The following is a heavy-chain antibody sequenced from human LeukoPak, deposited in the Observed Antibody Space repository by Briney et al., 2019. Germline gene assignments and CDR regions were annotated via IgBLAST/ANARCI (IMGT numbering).Heavy chain of an antibody. CDR1: GFTFSSAW. CDR3: AKDLPLYYYDSSGYFGYFDY. J-gene: IGHJ4*02. V-gene: IGHV3-23*01. D-gene: IGHD3-22*01. CDR2: ISGSGGST. Sequence: GGSLRLSCAASGFTFSSAWMSWVRQAPGKGLEWVSAISGSGGSTYYADSVKGRFTISRDNSKNTLYLQMNSLRAEDTAVYYCAKDLPLYYYDSSGYFGYFDYWGQGTLVTVSS.